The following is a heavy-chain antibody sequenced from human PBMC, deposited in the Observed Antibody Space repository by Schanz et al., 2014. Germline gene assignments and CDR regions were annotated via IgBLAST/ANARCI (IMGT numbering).Heavy chain of an antibody. CDR1: GFTVSSNY. D-gene: IGHD5-12*01. Sequence: VQLVESGGGVVQPGRSLRLSCAGSGFTVSSNYMSWVRQAPGKGLEWVSTVYMSAASTRYADSVKGRFIISRDSSKNTLFLQMNSLRPEDTALYFCARDEGRDGYNLAFDVWGQGTLVTVSS. CDR2: VYMSAAST. CDR3: ARDEGRDGYNLAFDV. J-gene: IGHJ3*01. V-gene: IGHV3-53*01.